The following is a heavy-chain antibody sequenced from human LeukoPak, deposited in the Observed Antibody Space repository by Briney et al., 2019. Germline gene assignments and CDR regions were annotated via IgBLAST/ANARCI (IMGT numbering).Heavy chain of an antibody. V-gene: IGHV1-2*02. CDR3: AESPGGTYYDILPNY. J-gene: IGHJ4*02. CDR1: GYTFTSYY. Sequence: GASVKVSCKASGYTFTSYYMHWVRQAPGQGLEWMGWINPNSGGTNYAQKFQGRVTMTRDTSISTAYMELSRLRSDDTAVYYCAESPGGTYYDILPNYWGQGTLVTVSS. CDR2: INPNSGGT. D-gene: IGHD3-9*01.